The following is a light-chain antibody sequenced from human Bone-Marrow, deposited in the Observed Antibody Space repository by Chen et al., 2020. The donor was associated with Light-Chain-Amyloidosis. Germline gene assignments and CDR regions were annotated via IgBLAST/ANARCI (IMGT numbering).Light chain of an antibody. J-gene: IGLJ3*02. Sequence: SYVLTQPSPLSVAPRQTATVARGGDNIGSTSVHWYQQTPGQAPLLVVYDDSDRPSGIPERLSGSNSGNTATLTISRVEAGDEADYYCQVWDRSSDRPVFGGGTKLTVL. CDR1: NIGSTS. CDR2: DDS. V-gene: IGLV3-21*02. CDR3: QVWDRSSDRPV.